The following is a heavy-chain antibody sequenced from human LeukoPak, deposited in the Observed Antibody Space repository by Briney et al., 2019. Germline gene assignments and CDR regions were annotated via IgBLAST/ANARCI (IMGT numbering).Heavy chain of an antibody. J-gene: IGHJ6*04. CDR1: GYSFTKFY. D-gene: IGHD2-21*01. V-gene: IGHV1-46*01. CDR2: INPNGGST. CDR3: AKRVMIGNCMDV. Sequence: GASVKVSCKASGYSFTKFYIVWARQAPGQGLEWMGIINPNGGSTNYAQKFQGRVTMTRDKSTSTVYMELRSLRSDDTATYYCAKRVMIGNCMDVWGKGTSVIISS.